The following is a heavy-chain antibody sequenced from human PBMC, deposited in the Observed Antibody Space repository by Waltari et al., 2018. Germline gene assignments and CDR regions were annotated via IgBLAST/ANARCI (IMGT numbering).Heavy chain of an antibody. J-gene: IGHJ5*02. Sequence: QVQLQQWGAGLLKPSETLSLTCAVYGGSFSGYSWSWIRQPPGKGLEWIGEINHSGSTNYNPSLKSRVTISVDTSKNQFSLKLSSVTAADTAVYYCARGRGYCSSTSCYFLDPWGQGTLVTVSS. CDR3: ARGRGYCSSTSCYFLDP. CDR1: GGSFSGYS. CDR2: INHSGST. D-gene: IGHD2-2*01. V-gene: IGHV4-34*01.